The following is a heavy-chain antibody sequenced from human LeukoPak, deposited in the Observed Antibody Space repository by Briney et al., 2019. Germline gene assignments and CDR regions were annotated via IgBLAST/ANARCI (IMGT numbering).Heavy chain of an antibody. CDR1: DYTFTPYG. Sequence: ASVKVSCKASDYTFTPYGISWVRQAPGQGHEWMGWVSAYNDNTNYAQKLQGRVTMTADTSTSTAYMELRSLRSDDTAVYYCARTRDAFDIWGQGTMVTVSS. CDR3: ARTRDAFDI. J-gene: IGHJ3*02. V-gene: IGHV1-18*01. CDR2: VSAYNDNT.